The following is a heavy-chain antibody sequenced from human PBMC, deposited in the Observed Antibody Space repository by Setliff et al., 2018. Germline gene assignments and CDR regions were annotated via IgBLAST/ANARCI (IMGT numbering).Heavy chain of an antibody. CDR1: GFTFNSYS. Sequence: GGSLRLSCAASGFTFNSYSMNWVRQAPGKGLEWVSSISSSSHIIYYADSMKGRFTISRDNAKNSLYLQMNSLRAEDTAVYYCASAGHSGSWFPFDAFHIWGQGTMVTVSS. CDR2: ISSSSHII. CDR3: ASAGHSGSWFPFDAFHI. V-gene: IGHV3-21*01. D-gene: IGHD6-13*01. J-gene: IGHJ3*02.